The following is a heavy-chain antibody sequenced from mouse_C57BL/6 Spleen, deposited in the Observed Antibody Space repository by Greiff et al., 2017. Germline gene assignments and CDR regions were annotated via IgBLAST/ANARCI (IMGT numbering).Heavy chain of an antibody. Sequence: VKLVESGPELVKPGASVKLSCKASGYTFTSYDINWVKQRPGQGLEWIGWIYPRDGSTKYNEKFKGKATLTVDTSSSTAYMELHSLTSEDSAVYFGARSDYGYDGYYFDYWGQGTTLTVSS. CDR3: ARSDYGYDGYYFDY. J-gene: IGHJ2*01. V-gene: IGHV1-85*01. D-gene: IGHD2-2*01. CDR1: GYTFTSYD. CDR2: IYPRDGST.